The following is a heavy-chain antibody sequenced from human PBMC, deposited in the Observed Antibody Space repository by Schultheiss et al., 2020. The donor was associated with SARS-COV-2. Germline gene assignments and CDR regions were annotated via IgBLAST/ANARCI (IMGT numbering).Heavy chain of an antibody. D-gene: IGHD2-2*01. CDR1: GFTFSYYY. Sequence: GGSLRLSCAASGFTFSYYYMSGVRQAPGKGLEWVAVISYDGSNKYYADSVKGRFTISRDNAKKSLHLQMNSLRAEDTAVYYCARDESLLPSPVRGGIVVVPAAPFYMDVWGKGTTVTVSS. J-gene: IGHJ6*03. CDR2: ISYDGSNK. V-gene: IGHV3-30*03. CDR3: ARDESLLPSPVRGGIVVVPAAPFYMDV.